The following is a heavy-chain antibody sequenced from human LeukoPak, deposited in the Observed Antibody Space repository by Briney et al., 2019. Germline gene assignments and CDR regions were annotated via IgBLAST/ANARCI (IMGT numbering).Heavy chain of an antibody. CDR3: ASDYVKEIFDY. J-gene: IGHJ4*02. V-gene: IGHV1-69*02. CDR1: GGTFSSYT. D-gene: IGHD4-17*01. CDR2: IIPILGIA. Sequence: ASVKVSCKASGGTFSSYTISWVRQAPGQGLEWMGRIIPILGIANYAQKFQGRVTITADKSTSTAYMELSSLRSEDTAVYYGASDYVKEIFDYWGQGTLVTVSS.